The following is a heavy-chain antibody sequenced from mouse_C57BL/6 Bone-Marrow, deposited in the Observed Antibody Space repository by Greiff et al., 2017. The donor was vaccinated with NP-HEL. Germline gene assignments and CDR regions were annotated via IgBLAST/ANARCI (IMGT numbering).Heavy chain of an antibody. CDR1: GYTFTSYW. D-gene: IGHD2-5*01. J-gene: IGHJ3*01. V-gene: IGHV1-53*01. CDR3: AGTGYYSNFWFAY. CDR2: INPSNGGT. Sequence: VQLQQSGTELVKPGASVKLSCKASGYTFTSYWMHWVKQRPGQGLEWIGNINPSNGGTNYNEKFKSKATLTVDKSSSTAYMQLSSLTSEDSAVYYCAGTGYYSNFWFAYWGQGTLVTVSA.